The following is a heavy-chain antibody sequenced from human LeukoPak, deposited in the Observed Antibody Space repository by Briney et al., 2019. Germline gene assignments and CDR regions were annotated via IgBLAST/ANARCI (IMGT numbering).Heavy chain of an antibody. CDR2: LSGDGGST. J-gene: IGHJ4*02. D-gene: IGHD5-18*01. V-gene: IGHV3-43*02. Sequence: GGTLRLSCAASGFTFDDYAMHGLRQAPGKGLEWVSLLSGDGGSTYHADSVKGRFTISRDNSKNSLYLQMNSLRTEDTALYYCAKDKTLRGYSYGHADYWGQGTLVTVSS. CDR1: GFTFDDYA. CDR3: AKDKTLRGYSYGHADY.